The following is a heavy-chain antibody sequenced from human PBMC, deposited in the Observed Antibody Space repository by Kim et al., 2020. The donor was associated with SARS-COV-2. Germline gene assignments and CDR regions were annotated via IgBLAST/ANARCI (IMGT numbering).Heavy chain of an antibody. D-gene: IGHD6-19*01. CDR3: ARAYSSGWAYFDY. Sequence: YDDSVNGRFTISRDNAKNALYLQMNSLRAEDTAVYYCARAYSSGWAYFDYWGQGTLVTVSS. V-gene: IGHV3-21*01. J-gene: IGHJ4*02.